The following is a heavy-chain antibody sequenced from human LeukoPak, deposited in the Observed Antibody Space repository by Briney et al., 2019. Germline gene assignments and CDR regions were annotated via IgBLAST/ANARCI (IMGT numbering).Heavy chain of an antibody. CDR2: IIPMSGTA. CDR3: ARGTHYDFWSGYYDYYYYGMDI. V-gene: IGHV1-69*13. Sequence: GASVKVSCKASGGTFNNFAISWVRQAPGQGLEWVGGIIPMSGTANYAQKFQGRVTITADESTSTAYMELSSLRSEDTAIYYCARGTHYDFWSGYYDYYYYGMDIWGQGTTVTVSS. D-gene: IGHD3-3*01. CDR1: GGTFNNFA. J-gene: IGHJ6*02.